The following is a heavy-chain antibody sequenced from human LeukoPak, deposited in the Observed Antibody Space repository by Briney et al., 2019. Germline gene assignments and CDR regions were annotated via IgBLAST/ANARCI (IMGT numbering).Heavy chain of an antibody. V-gene: IGHV3-9*01. Sequence: GGSLRLSCAASGFTFDDYAMHWVRQAPGKGLEWVSGISWNSGSIGYADSVKGRFAISRENAKNSLYLQMNSLRAGDTAVYYCARRAYGDYVRWYYDLWGRGTLVTVSS. CDR3: ARRAYGDYVRWYYDL. CDR2: ISWNSGSI. J-gene: IGHJ2*01. CDR1: GFTFDDYA. D-gene: IGHD4-17*01.